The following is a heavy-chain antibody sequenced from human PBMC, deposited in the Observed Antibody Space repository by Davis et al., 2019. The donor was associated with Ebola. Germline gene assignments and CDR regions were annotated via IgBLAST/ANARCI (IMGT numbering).Heavy chain of an antibody. J-gene: IGHJ4*02. CDR3: AREGGDFADFDY. D-gene: IGHD4-17*01. CDR2: INYDGDST. V-gene: IGHV3-74*01. CDR1: GFTFSTYW. Sequence: HTGGSLRLSCAASGFTFSTYWIHWVRQAPGKGLLWVSRINYDGDSTSYADSVKGRFTISRDNAKNTLYLQMNSLRAEDTAVYYCAREGGDFADFDYWGQGTLVTVSS.